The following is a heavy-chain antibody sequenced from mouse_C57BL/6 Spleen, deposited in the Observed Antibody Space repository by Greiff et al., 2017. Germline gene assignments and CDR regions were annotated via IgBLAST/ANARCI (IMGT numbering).Heavy chain of an antibody. CDR1: GFNIKDYY. J-gene: IGHJ2*01. D-gene: IGHD1-1*01. CDR2: IDPADGET. CDR3: AGDYGSSYGYFDY. V-gene: IGHV14-2*01. Sequence: EVKLMESGAELVKPGASVTLSCTASGFNIKDYYMHWVKQRTEQGLEWIGRIDPADGETKYAPKIQGQATITADTSANTAYLQLSSLTSADTAVYYCAGDYGSSYGYFDYWGQGTTLTVSS.